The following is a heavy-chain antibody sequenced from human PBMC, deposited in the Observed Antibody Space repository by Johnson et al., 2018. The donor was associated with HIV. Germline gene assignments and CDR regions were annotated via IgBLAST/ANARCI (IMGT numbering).Heavy chain of an antibody. J-gene: IGHJ3*02. CDR3: AREMGWLVLYYAVDI. D-gene: IGHD6-19*01. CDR1: GFTFSIYG. CDR2: FSGRDGGT. V-gene: IGHV3-23*04. Sequence: VQLVESGGGLVQPGGSLRLSCAASGFTFSIYGMSWVRQAPGEGLEWVSSFSGRDGGTNYADSVNGRFTISRDNSKNMVSLQMSSLGVEDTALYYCAREMGWLVLYYAVDIWGQGTMVTVSS.